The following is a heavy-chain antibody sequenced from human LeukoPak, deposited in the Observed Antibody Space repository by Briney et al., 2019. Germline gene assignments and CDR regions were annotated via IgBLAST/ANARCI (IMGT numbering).Heavy chain of an antibody. CDR1: GFTFSSYA. CDR3: AKGVVVVPAAAHYFDY. V-gene: IGHV3-23*01. Sequence: GGSLRLSCAASGFTFSSYAMSWVRQTPGKGLEWVSSISGNSGSTHYADSVKGRFTISRDNSKNTLYLQMNSLRAEDTAVYYCAKGVVVVPAAAHYFDYWGQGTLVTVSS. J-gene: IGHJ4*02. D-gene: IGHD2-2*01. CDR2: ISGNSGST.